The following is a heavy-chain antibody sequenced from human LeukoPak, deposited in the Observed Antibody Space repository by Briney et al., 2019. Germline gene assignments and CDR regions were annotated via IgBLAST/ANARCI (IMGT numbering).Heavy chain of an antibody. J-gene: IGHJ5*02. V-gene: IGHV4-34*01. Sequence: SETLSLTCAVYGGSFSGYYWSWIRQPPGKGLEWIGEINHSGSTNYNPSLKSRVTISVDTSKNQFSLKLSSVTAADTAVYYRARGVTIFGVVIIRGKNWFDPWGQRTLVTVSS. CDR2: INHSGST. CDR1: GGSFSGYY. D-gene: IGHD3-3*01. CDR3: ARGVTIFGVVIIRGKNWFDP.